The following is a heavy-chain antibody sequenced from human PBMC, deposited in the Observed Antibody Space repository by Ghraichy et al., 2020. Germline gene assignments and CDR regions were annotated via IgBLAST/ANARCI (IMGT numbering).Heavy chain of an antibody. J-gene: IGHJ3*02. D-gene: IGHD3-22*01. V-gene: IGHV4-59*01. CDR2: IYYSGST. CDR1: GGSISSYY. Sequence: SETQSLTCTVSGGSISSYYWSWIRQPPGKGLEWIGYIYYSGSTNYNPSLKSRVTISVDTSKNQFSLKLSPVTAADTAVYYCARLSPYYDRSGYHEGNAFDIWGQRTMVTVSS. CDR3: ARLSPYYDRSGYHEGNAFDI.